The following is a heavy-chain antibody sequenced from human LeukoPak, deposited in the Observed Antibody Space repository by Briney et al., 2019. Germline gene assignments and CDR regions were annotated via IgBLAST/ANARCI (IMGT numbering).Heavy chain of an antibody. D-gene: IGHD1-26*01. CDR3: AKDTSGSTSYSYHYGMDV. CDR2: ISGSGGTT. CDR1: GFTFSRYA. Sequence: GGSLGLSCVTSGFTFSRYAMSWVRQAPGKGLEWVSVISGSGGTTYYADSVKGRFTISRDNSKSTLYLQMNSLRAEDTAVYYCAKDTSGSTSYSYHYGMDVWGQGTTVTVSS. V-gene: IGHV3-23*01. J-gene: IGHJ6*02.